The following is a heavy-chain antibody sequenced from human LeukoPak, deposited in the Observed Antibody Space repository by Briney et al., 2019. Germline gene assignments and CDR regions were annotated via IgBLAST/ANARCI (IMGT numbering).Heavy chain of an antibody. CDR3: ARLKHCSSTSCYEYYYYGMDV. V-gene: IGHV4-59*08. CDR1: GGSISSYY. CDR2: IYYSGST. J-gene: IGHJ6*02. Sequence: SETLSLTCTVSGGSISSYYWSWIRQPPGKGLEWIGYIYYSGSTNYNPSLKSRVIISVDTSKNQFSLKLSSVTAADTAVYYCARLKHCSSTSCYEYYYYGMDVWGQGTTVTVSS. D-gene: IGHD2-2*01.